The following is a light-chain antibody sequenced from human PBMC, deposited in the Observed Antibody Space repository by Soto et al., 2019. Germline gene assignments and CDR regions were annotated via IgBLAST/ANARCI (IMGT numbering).Light chain of an antibody. CDR2: LNT. CDR3: AAWDGSLSAVV. V-gene: IGLV1-44*01. CDR1: RSNIGTYT. J-gene: IGLJ2*01. Sequence: QSALTQSPSASGTPGQRVTISCSGSRSNIGTYTVNWYQQLPGTAPTLLIYLNTQRPSGVPARFSGSKSGTSASLAISGLQSEDEADYYCAAWDGSLSAVVFGGGTKVTVL.